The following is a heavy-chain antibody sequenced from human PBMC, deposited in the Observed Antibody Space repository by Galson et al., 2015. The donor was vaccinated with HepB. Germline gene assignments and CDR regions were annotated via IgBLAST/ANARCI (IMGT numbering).Heavy chain of an antibody. CDR3: ARGPLGSGNLVMAGMGEDY. CDR1: AESFSGSF. CDR2: INLSGRS. V-gene: IGHV4-34*01. Sequence: LSLTCGVYAESFSGSFWTWIRQPPGKGLEWIGQINLSGRSNYNPSLKSRVTMSIDTPKKQVSLRLRSVTAADTAVYYCARGPLGSGNLVMAGMGEDYWGQGILVTVSS. D-gene: IGHD3-16*01. J-gene: IGHJ4*02.